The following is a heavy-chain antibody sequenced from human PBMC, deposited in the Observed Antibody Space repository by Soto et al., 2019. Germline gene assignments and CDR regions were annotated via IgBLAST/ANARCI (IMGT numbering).Heavy chain of an antibody. D-gene: IGHD3-3*01. CDR1: GFTFSSYA. CDR2: ISGSGGST. V-gene: IGHV3-23*01. J-gene: IGHJ4*02. Sequence: GGSLRLSCAASGFTFSSYAMSWVRQAPGKGLEWVSDISGSGGSTYYADSVKGRFTISRDNSKNTLYLQMNSLRAEDSAVYYCGKGHWCCSGYLHVFDYWGQGTLVTVSS. CDR3: GKGHWCCSGYLHVFDY.